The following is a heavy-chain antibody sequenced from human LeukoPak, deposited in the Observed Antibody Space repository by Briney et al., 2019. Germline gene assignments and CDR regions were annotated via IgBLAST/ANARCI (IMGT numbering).Heavy chain of an antibody. V-gene: IGHV1-18*01. CDR3: ARSDSSGRYGGYFYYYMDV. CDR1: GYTFTGYG. D-gene: IGHD6-19*01. Sequence: ASVKVSCKASGYTFTGYGISWVRQAPGQGLEWMGWISAYNENTNYAQKVQGRVTMTTDTSTSTAYMELRSLTSDDTAMYYCARSDSSGRYGGYFYYYMDVWGKGTTVTVSS. CDR2: ISAYNENT. J-gene: IGHJ6*03.